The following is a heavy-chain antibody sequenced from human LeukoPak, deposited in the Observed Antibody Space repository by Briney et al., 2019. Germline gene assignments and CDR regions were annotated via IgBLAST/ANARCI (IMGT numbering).Heavy chain of an antibody. CDR1: GFTFSSYE. CDR3: ARAIFMDV. CDR2: ISSSGSTK. J-gene: IGHJ6*04. V-gene: IGHV3-48*03. D-gene: IGHD2-15*01. Sequence: GGPLRLSCAASGFTFSSYEMNWVRQAPGKGLEWVSYISSSGSTKYYADSVKGRFTISRDNAKNSVYLQMNSLRAEDTAVYYCARAIFMDVWGKGTTVTISS.